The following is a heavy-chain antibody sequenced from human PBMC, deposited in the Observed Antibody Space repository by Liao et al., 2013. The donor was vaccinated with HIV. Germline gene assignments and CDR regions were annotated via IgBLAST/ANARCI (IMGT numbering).Heavy chain of an antibody. CDR3: ARGRTTVTTGLWYFDL. CDR2: IYASGTT. D-gene: IGHD4-17*01. J-gene: IGHJ2*01. CDR1: GGTISSGSYY. Sequence: QVQLQESGPRLVKPSQTLSLTCTVSGGTISSGSYYWSWIRQPAGKGLEWIGRIYASGTTNYNPSLESRVTISLDMSKNQFSLNLTSTTVADTAVYFCARGRTTVTTGLWYFDLWGPGTLVTVSS. V-gene: IGHV4-61*02.